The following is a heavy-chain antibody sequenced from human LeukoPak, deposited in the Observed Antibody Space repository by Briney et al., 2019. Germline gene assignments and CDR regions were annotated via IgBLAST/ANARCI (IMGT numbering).Heavy chain of an antibody. CDR2: TNWNGDST. Sequence: GGSLRLSCAASGFTFHDYAMSWFRQAPGKGLEWVSYTNWNGDSTGYADSVKGRFTISRDNAKNSLYLQMNSLRGEDTAVYYCARGTASYYYYYMDVWGKGTMVTVSS. CDR3: ARGTASYYYYYMDV. V-gene: IGHV3-20*04. J-gene: IGHJ6*03. CDR1: GFTFHDYA. D-gene: IGHD5-18*01.